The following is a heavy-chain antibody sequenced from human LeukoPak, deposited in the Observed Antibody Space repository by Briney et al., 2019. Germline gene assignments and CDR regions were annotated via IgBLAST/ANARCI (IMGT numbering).Heavy chain of an antibody. D-gene: IGHD3-16*01. J-gene: IGHJ4*02. Sequence: PGGSLRLSCAASGFTFSTFAMIWVRQPPGKGLEWVSSIFPSGGEIHYADSVRGRFTISRDNSKNSLYLQMNSLRAEDTAVYYCVRRGPATGGNFDYWGQGTLVTVSS. CDR1: GFTFSTFA. CDR3: VRRGPATGGNFDY. V-gene: IGHV3-23*01. CDR2: IFPSGGEI.